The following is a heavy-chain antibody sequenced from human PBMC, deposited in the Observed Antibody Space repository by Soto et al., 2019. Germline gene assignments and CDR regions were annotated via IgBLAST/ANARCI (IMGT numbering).Heavy chain of an antibody. D-gene: IGHD1-26*01. CDR2: VYYNGTT. CDR1: GGSIRNSDYY. Sequence: PSETLSLTCTVSGGSIRNSDYYWSWIRQTPGKGLEWIGHVYYNGTTYYNPSLKSRITISVDTSKNQISLNLTSVTAADTAVYYYAATPRYWGQGTLVTVSS. CDR3: AATPRY. V-gene: IGHV4-30-4*02. J-gene: IGHJ4*02.